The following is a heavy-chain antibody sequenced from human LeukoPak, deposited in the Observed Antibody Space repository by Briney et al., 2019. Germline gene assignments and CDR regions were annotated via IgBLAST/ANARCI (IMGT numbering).Heavy chain of an antibody. CDR1: GGTFSSDA. D-gene: IGHD4-23*01. V-gene: IGHV1-69*13. CDR2: IIPIFGSA. CDR3: ARTDYGGESLEGYYGMDV. J-gene: IGHJ6*02. Sequence: SVKVSCKASGGTFSSDAISWVRQAPGQGLEWMGGIIPIFGSAKYAQNFQGRLTFTAAEFTSTAFMELGSLTSEDTAVYYCARTDYGGESLEGYYGMDVWGQGTTVTVSS.